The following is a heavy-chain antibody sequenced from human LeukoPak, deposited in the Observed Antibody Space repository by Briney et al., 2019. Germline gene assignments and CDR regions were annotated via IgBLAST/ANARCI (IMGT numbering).Heavy chain of an antibody. J-gene: IGHJ4*02. CDR1: GFTFSSYA. V-gene: IGHV3-23*01. CDR3: AKGGGYDSYILGWPVDY. Sequence: GGSLRLSCAASGFTFSSYAMSWVRQAPGKGLEWVSAISGSGGSTYYADSVKGRFTISRDNSKNTLYLQMNSLRAEDTALYYCAKGGGYDSYILGWPVDYWGQGTLVTVSS. CDR2: ISGSGGST. D-gene: IGHD5-12*01.